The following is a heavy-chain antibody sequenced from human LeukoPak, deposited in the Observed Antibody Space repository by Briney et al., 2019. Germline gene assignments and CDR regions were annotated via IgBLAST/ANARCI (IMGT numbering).Heavy chain of an antibody. CDR1: GFTVSSNY. V-gene: IGHV3-53*01. CDR3: VPLAYYYYYMDV. D-gene: IGHD6-6*01. J-gene: IGHJ6*03. CDR2: IYSGGST. Sequence: GGSLRLSCAASGFTVSSNYMSWVRQAPGKGLEWVSVIYSGGSTYYADSVKGRFTISRDNAKNSLYLQMNSLRAEDTAVYYCVPLAYYYYYMDVWGKGTTVTVSS.